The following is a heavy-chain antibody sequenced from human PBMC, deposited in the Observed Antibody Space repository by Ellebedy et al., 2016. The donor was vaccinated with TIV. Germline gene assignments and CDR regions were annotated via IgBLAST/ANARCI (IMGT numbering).Heavy chain of an antibody. CDR1: GGSISGYY. V-gene: IGHV4-59*01. CDR2: IYYSGST. Sequence: MPSETLSLPCTVSGGSISGYYWSWIRQPPGKGLEWIGYIYYSGSTNYNPSLKSRVTMSVDTSKNQFSLNLSSVTAADTAVYYCARADYGDHGAYYYGLDVWGQGTTVTVSS. D-gene: IGHD4-17*01. J-gene: IGHJ6*02. CDR3: ARADYGDHGAYYYGLDV.